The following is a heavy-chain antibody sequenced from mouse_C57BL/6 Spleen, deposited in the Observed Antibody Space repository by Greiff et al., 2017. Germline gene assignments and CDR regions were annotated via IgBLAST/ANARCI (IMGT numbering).Heavy chain of an antibody. CDR3: ARRGCIITTVFDY. CDR1: GYAFSSYW. V-gene: IGHV1-80*01. J-gene: IGHJ2*01. CDR2: IYPGDGAT. D-gene: IGHD1-1*01. Sequence: QVQLQQSGAELVKPGASVKISCKASGYAFSSYWMSWVKQRPGKGLEWIGQIYPGDGATNYNGKFKGKATLTADKSSSTAYMQLSSLTSEDSAVYFCARRGCIITTVFDYWGQGTTLTVSS.